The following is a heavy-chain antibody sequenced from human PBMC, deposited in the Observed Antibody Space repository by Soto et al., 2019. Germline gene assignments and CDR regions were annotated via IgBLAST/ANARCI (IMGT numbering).Heavy chain of an antibody. Sequence: GGSLRLSCAASGFTFSSYAMSWVRQAPGKGLEWVSAISGSGGSTYYADSVKGRFTISRDNSKNTLYLQMNGLRAEDMAVYYCAKDQGSYYYYGMDVWGQGTTVTVSS. CDR2: ISGSGGST. J-gene: IGHJ6*02. CDR3: AKDQGSYYYYGMDV. CDR1: GFTFSSYA. V-gene: IGHV3-23*01. D-gene: IGHD3-10*01.